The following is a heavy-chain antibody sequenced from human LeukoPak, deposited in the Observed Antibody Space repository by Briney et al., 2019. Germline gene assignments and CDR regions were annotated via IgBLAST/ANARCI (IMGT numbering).Heavy chain of an antibody. D-gene: IGHD3-22*01. J-gene: IGHJ4*02. CDR2: IYSGGGT. Sequence: TGGSLRLSCAASGFIVSNNYMNWVRQAPGKGLEWVSTIYSGGGTYYADSVKGRFTISRDNSKNTLYLQMNSLRADDTAVYYCARGCYYERSGYCPFDYWGPGTLVTVSS. V-gene: IGHV3-53*01. CDR3: ARGCYYERSGYCPFDY. CDR1: GFIVSNNY.